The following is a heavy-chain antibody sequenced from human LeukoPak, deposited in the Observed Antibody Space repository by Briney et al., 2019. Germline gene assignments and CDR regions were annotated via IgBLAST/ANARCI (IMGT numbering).Heavy chain of an antibody. CDR2: IDYTGST. D-gene: IGHD4-23*01. J-gene: IGHJ3*02. Sequence: SETLSLTCAVYGESFVGYYWAWIRQPPGKGLEWIGEIDYTGSTNYNPSLKSRVTISVDTSKNQFSLKLNSVTPADTAVYYCATLTGGDDAFDIWGQGTMVTVSS. CDR1: GESFVGYY. V-gene: IGHV4-34*01. CDR3: ATLTGGDDAFDI.